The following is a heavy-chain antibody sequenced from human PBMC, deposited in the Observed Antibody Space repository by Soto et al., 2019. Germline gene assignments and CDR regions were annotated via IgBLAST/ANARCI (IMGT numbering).Heavy chain of an antibody. J-gene: IGHJ4*02. CDR1: GGSISSSSYY. CDR2: IYYSGST. CDR3: ARQYSGSVDY. V-gene: IGHV4-39*01. D-gene: IGHD5-12*01. Sequence: SETLSLTCTASGGSISSSSYYWGWIRQPPGKGLEWIGSIYYSGSTYYNPSLKSRVTISVDTSKNQFSLKLSSVTAADTAVYYCARQYSGSVDYWGQGTLVTVSS.